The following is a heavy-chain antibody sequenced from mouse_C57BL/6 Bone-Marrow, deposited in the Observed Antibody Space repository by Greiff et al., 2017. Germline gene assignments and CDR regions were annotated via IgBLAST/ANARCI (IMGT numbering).Heavy chain of an antibody. CDR3: ARSEVHGSPWYFDV. Sequence: QVQLQQSGPELVKPGASVKISCKASGYTFTDYYINWVKQRPGQGLEWIGWIFPGSGSTYYNEKFKGKATLTVDKSSSTAYMLLSSLTSEDSAVYFCARSEVHGSPWYFDVWGTGTTVTVSS. CDR1: GYTFTDYY. D-gene: IGHD1-1*01. V-gene: IGHV1-75*01. J-gene: IGHJ1*03. CDR2: IFPGSGST.